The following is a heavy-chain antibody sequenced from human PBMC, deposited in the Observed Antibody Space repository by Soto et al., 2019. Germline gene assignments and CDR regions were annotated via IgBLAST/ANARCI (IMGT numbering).Heavy chain of an antibody. Sequence: PSQTLSLTCAISGDSVSSNSAAWNWIRQSPSRGLEWLGRTYYRSKWYNDYAVSVKSRITINPDTSKNQFSLQLNSVTPEDTAVYYCARDPLAAAGTELFLFSSYYYYCMDVWCQGTSVTVS. V-gene: IGHV6-1*01. CDR2: TYYRSKWYN. J-gene: IGHJ6*02. CDR3: ARDPLAAAGTELFLFSSYYYYCMDV. D-gene: IGHD6-13*01. CDR1: GDSVSSNSAA.